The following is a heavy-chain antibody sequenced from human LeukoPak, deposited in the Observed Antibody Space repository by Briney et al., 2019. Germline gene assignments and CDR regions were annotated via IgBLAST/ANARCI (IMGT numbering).Heavy chain of an antibody. CDR2: IYYSGST. Sequence: SETLSLTCTVSGGSISSYYWGWIRQPPGKGLEWIGSIYYSGSTYYNPSLKSRVTISVDTSKNQFSLKLSSVTAADTAVYYCASLTYYYGSGSYGAFDYWGQGTLVTVSS. CDR1: GGSISSYY. J-gene: IGHJ4*02. CDR3: ASLTYYYGSGSYGAFDY. D-gene: IGHD3-10*01. V-gene: IGHV4-39*01.